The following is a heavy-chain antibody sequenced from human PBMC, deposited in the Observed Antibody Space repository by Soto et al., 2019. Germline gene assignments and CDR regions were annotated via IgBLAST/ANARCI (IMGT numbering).Heavy chain of an antibody. Sequence: ASVKVSCKASGYTFTSYGISWERQAPGQGLEWMGWISAYNGNTNYAQKLQGRVTMTTDTSTSTAYMELRSLRSDDTAVYYCARSPHTIFGVVMGYYGMDVWGQGTTVTVSS. CDR1: GYTFTSYG. CDR3: ARSPHTIFGVVMGYYGMDV. J-gene: IGHJ6*02. D-gene: IGHD3-3*01. CDR2: ISAYNGNT. V-gene: IGHV1-18*01.